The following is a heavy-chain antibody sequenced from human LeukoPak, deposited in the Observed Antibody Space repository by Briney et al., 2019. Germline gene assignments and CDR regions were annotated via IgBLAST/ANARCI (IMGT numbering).Heavy chain of an antibody. CDR1: GFTFSSYA. CDR3: ARGQHRVAYSDDAFDV. D-gene: IGHD2-15*01. CDR2: ISYHGTNK. Sequence: GGSLRLSCAASGFTFSSYAMHWVRQAPGKGLEGVAVISYHGTNKNYADSVKVRFTISRDNSKNTLYLQMNSLRPEDTAVYYCARGQHRVAYSDDAFDVWGQGTMVTVSS. J-gene: IGHJ3*01. V-gene: IGHV3-30*04.